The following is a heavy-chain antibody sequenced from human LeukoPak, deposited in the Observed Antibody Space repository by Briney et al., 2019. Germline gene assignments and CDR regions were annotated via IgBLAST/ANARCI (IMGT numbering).Heavy chain of an antibody. V-gene: IGHV3-7*03. CDR1: GFTFSHYW. J-gene: IGHJ4*02. CDR2: INQDGSGK. CDR3: AREGRITMVRGFDY. D-gene: IGHD3-10*01. Sequence: PGGSLRLSCAASGFTFSHYWMSWVRQAPGKGLEWVANINQDGSGKYYVDSVKGRFTISRDNAQNSLDLQMNSLRAEDTAVYYCAREGRITMVRGFDYWGQGTLVTVSS.